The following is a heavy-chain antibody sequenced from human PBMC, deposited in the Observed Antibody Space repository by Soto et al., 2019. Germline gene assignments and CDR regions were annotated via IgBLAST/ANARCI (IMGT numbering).Heavy chain of an antibody. D-gene: IGHD2-15*01. Sequence: QVQLQQWGAGLLKPSETLSLTCAVYGGSFSGYYWSWIRQPPGKGLEWIGEINHSGSTNYNPSLKSRVTISVDTSKNQFSLKRSSVTAADTAVYYCARVRGGRVPGLRFDPWGQGTLVTVSS. CDR1: GGSFSGYY. CDR3: ARVRGGRVPGLRFDP. J-gene: IGHJ5*02. V-gene: IGHV4-34*01. CDR2: INHSGST.